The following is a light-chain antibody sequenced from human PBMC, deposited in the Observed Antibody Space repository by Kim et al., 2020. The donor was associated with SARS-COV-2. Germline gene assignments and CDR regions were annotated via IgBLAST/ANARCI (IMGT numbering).Light chain of an antibody. CDR1: QGIGNF. CDR3: QKYDSAPPIT. CDR2: GAS. J-gene: IGKJ5*01. Sequence: SVGDRVTITCRASQGIGNFLAWYQQKPGKGPNLLIYGASSLKSGVPSRFSGSGSGTDFTLTISSLQPEDVATYYCQKYDSAPPITFGQGTRLEIK. V-gene: IGKV1-27*01.